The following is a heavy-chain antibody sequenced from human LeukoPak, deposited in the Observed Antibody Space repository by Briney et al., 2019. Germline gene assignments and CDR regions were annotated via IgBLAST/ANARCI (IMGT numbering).Heavy chain of an antibody. CDR2: INHSGST. CDR1: GGSFSGYY. J-gene: IGHJ4*02. D-gene: IGHD2-21*01. Sequence: KPSETLSLTCAVYGGSFSGYYWSWIRQPPGKGLEWIGEINHSGSTNYNPSLKSRVTISVDTSKNQFSLKLSSVTAADTAVYYCARHIYYFDSWGQGTLVTVSS. V-gene: IGHV4-34*01. CDR3: ARHIYYFDS.